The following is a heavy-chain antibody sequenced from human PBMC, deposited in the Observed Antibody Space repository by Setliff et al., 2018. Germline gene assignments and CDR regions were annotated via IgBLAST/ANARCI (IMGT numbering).Heavy chain of an antibody. V-gene: IGHV7-4-1*02. CDR3: ASSAKAARPGYYYYYMDV. CDR1: GYTFTSYA. J-gene: IGHJ6*03. CDR2: INTNTGNP. Sequence: ASVKVSCKASGYTFTSYAMNWVRQAPGQGLEWMGWINTNTGNPTYAQGFTGRFVFSLDTSVGTAYLQISSLKAEDTAVYYCASSAKAARPGYYYYYMDVWGKGTTVTVSS. D-gene: IGHD6-6*01.